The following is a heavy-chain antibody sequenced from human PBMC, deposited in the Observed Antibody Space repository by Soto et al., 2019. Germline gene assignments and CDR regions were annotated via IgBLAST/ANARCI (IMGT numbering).Heavy chain of an antibody. CDR1: GGSFSGYY. CDR3: ARKFIRYCSSTSCYATSHNWFDP. Sequence: SETLSLTCAVYGGSFSGYYWSWIRQPPGKGLEWIGEINHSGSTNYNPSLKSRVTISVDTSKNQFSLKLSSVTAADTAVYYCARKFIRYCSSTSCYATSHNWFDPWGQGTLVTVS. D-gene: IGHD2-2*01. J-gene: IGHJ5*02. V-gene: IGHV4-34*01. CDR2: INHSGST.